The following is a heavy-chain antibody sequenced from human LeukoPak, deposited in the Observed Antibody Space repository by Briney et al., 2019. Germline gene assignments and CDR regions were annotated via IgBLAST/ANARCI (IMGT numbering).Heavy chain of an antibody. CDR3: ARDRNYHATRNVDY. Sequence: SETLSLTCTVSGGSISSYYWSWIRQPPGKGLEWIGYIYHSGSTDYNPSLKSRVTISVDTSKSQFSLKLTSVTAADTAVYYCARDRNYHATRNVDYWGKGTLLTVST. CDR2: IYHSGST. V-gene: IGHV4-59*12. D-gene: IGHD3-10*01. CDR1: GGSISSYY. J-gene: IGHJ1*01.